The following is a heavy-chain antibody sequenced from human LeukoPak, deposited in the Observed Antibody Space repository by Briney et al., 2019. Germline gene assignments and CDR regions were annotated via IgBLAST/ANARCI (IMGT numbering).Heavy chain of an antibody. CDR2: IRYDGSNK. J-gene: IGHJ4*02. CDR3: AKATGYLL. Sequence: GGSLRLSCAASGFSFSSYGMHWVRQGPGKGLEWVAFIRYDGSNKNYADSVKGRFTISRANSENTLYLQMNNLRAEDTAVYYCAKATGYLLWGQGTLVTVSS. D-gene: IGHD1-14*01. CDR1: GFSFSSYG. V-gene: IGHV3-30*02.